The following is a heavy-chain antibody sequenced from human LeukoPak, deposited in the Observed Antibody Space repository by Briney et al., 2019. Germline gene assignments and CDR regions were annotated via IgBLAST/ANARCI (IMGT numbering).Heavy chain of an antibody. Sequence: GGSLRLSCAASGFTFSSYWMSGVRQAPGKGLDGVANIKQDGSEKYYVDSVKGRFTIPRDNAKNPLYLQMNSLRAEDTAVYYCARNDPEIVVVPAAIMVYWGQGTLVTVSS. CDR3: ARNDPEIVVVPAAIMVY. J-gene: IGHJ4*02. V-gene: IGHV3-7*01. CDR2: IKQDGSEK. D-gene: IGHD2-2*01. CDR1: GFTFSSYW.